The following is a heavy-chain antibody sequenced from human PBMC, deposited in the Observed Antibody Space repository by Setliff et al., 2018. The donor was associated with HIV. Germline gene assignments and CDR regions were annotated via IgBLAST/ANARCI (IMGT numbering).Heavy chain of an antibody. V-gene: IGHV4-34*01. CDR1: GGSFSGYY. Sequence: PSETLSLTCAVYGGSFSGYYWSWIRQPPGKGLEWIGEINHTGRTDYNPSLKGRVTISVDTSKSQFTLRLHSVTAADTAVYYCAIAPLESMMTTANYFDSWGQGTLVTVSS. J-gene: IGHJ4*02. CDR3: AIAPLESMMTTANYFDS. D-gene: IGHD4-17*01. CDR2: INHTGRT.